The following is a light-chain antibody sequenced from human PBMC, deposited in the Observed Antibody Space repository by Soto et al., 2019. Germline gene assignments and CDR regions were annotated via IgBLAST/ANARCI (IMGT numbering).Light chain of an antibody. J-gene: IGLJ1*01. CDR3: QVWAGSNDHHV. CDR1: NIGTKG. CDR2: DDD. Sequence: SYELTQSPSVSVAPGQTATITCGGDNIGTKGVHWYKHKPGQAPILVVSDDDDRPSGIPERISGSNSGNTATLTIINVEAGDEAVYYCQVWAGSNDHHVFGSGTKVTVL. V-gene: IGLV3-21*02.